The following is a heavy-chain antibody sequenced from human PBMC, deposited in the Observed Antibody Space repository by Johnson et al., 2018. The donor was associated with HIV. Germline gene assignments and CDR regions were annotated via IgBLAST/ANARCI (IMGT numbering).Heavy chain of an antibody. Sequence: QMLLVESGGGVVQPGRSLRLSCAAYGFTFSSYAMHWVRQAPGKGLEWVAVISYDGSNKYYADSVKGRFTISRDNAKNSLYLQMNSLRAEDTALYYCARDRLREGYAFDIWGQGTMVTVSS. J-gene: IGHJ3*02. CDR2: ISYDGSNK. V-gene: IGHV3-30*04. CDR3: ARDRLREGYAFDI. D-gene: IGHD1-26*01. CDR1: GFTFSSYA.